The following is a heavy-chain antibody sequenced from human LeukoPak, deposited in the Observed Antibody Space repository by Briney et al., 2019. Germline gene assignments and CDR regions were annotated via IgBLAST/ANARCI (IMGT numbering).Heavy chain of an antibody. CDR3: ARDLEDSSGYYYGDLVD. CDR1: GYTFTSYY. Sequence: ASVKVSCKASGYTFTSYYMHWVRQAPGQGLEWMGIINPSGGSTSYAQKFQGRVTMTRDMSTSTVYMELSSLRSEDTAVYYCARDLEDSSGYYYGDLVDWGQGTLVTVSS. CDR2: INPSGGST. D-gene: IGHD3-22*01. J-gene: IGHJ4*02. V-gene: IGHV1-46*01.